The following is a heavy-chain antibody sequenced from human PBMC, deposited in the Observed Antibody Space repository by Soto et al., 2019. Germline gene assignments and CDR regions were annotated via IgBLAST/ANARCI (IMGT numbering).Heavy chain of an antibody. V-gene: IGHV2-5*02. J-gene: IGHJ3*02. CDR1: GFSLSTSGVG. CDR2: IYWDDDK. CDR3: ARPGIAAAGTAGAFDI. D-gene: IGHD6-13*01. Sequence: QITLKESGPPLVKPTQTLTLTCTFSGFSLSTSGVGVGWIRQPPGKALEWLALIYWDDDKRYSPSLKSRLTITNDPSKNQVVLTMTNMDPVDTATYYCARPGIAAAGTAGAFDIWGQGTMVTVSS.